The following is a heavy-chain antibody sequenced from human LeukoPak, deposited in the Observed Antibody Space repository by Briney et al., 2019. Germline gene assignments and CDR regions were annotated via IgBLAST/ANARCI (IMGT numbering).Heavy chain of an antibody. CDR2: ISPSGGNI. D-gene: IGHD6-6*01. CDR3: ARVKGSYFDY. CDR1: EFTFRFYS. V-gene: IGHV3-48*01. J-gene: IGHJ4*02. Sequence: PGGSLRLSCAVSEFTFRFYSLTWVRQAPGKGLGWISYISPSGGNIYYADSVKARFTVSRDKAQNPLYLQMNSLRAEDTALYYCARVKGSYFDYWGQGALVTVSS.